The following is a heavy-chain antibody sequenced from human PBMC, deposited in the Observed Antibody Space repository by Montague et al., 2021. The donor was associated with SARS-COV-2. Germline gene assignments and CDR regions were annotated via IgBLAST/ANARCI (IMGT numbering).Heavy chain of an antibody. Sequence: SGTLSLTCAVYGGSFSGYYWCWIRQPPGQGLEWIGEINHSGSTYYNPSPKRRVTISVDTSKNQFSLELGSVTAADTAVYYCARALPVTTFFYSYYGMDVWGQGTTVTVSS. CDR3: ARALPVTTFFYSYYGMDV. J-gene: IGHJ6*02. CDR2: INHSGST. D-gene: IGHD4-17*01. V-gene: IGHV4-34*01. CDR1: GGSFSGYY.